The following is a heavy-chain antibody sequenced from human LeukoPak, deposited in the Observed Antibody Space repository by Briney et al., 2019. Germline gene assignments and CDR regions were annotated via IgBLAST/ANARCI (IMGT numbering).Heavy chain of an antibody. CDR1: GFTFSSYA. CDR3: GRDPNGDYVGAFDF. J-gene: IGHJ3*01. Sequence: GGSLRLSCVGSGFTFSSYAMTWVRQAPGKGLEWVPSIRGSGDGTSYADSVKGRFTMSRDNSKNTLYLQMDSLRVEDTAMYYCGRDPNGDYVGAFDFWGQGTLVTVSS. CDR2: IRGSGDGT. D-gene: IGHD4-17*01. V-gene: IGHV3-23*01.